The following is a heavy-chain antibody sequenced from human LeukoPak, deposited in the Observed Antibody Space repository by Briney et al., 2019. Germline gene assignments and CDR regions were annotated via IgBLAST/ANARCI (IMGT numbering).Heavy chain of an antibody. V-gene: IGHV1-2*02. D-gene: IGHD1-26*01. Sequence: ASVKVSCKASGYTFTGYYMHWVRQAPGQGLEWMGWINPNSGGTNYAQKFQGRVTMTRDTSISTAYMELSRLRSDDTAVYYCATVGATRDSVIDYWGQGTLVTVSS. CDR2: INPNSGGT. CDR1: GYTFTGYY. J-gene: IGHJ4*02. CDR3: ATVGATRDSVIDY.